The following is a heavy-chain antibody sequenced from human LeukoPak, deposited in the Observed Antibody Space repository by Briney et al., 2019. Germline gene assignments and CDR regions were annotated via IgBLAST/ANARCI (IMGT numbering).Heavy chain of an antibody. Sequence: PGGSLRLSCAASGFTFSSYEMNWVRQAPGKGLEWVSYISTSGSTIYYADSVKGRFTISEDNTKNSLYLRMNSLRAEDTAVYYCARGFFDMTYWGQGTLVTVSS. CDR1: GFTFSSYE. J-gene: IGHJ4*02. CDR3: ARGFFDMTY. V-gene: IGHV3-48*03. CDR2: ISTSGSTI. D-gene: IGHD3-9*01.